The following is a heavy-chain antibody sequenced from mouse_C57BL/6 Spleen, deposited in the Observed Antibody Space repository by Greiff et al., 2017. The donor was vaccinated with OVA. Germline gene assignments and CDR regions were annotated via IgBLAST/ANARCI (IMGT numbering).Heavy chain of an antibody. Sequence: QVQLQQPGAELVKPGASVKVSCKASGYTFTSYWMHWVKQRPGQGLEWIGRIHPSDSDTNYNQKFKGKATLTVDKSSSTAYMQLSSLTAEDSAVYYCAMAYYYGSSCDWYFGVWGTGTTVTVSS. CDR2: IHPSDSDT. CDR1: GYTFTSYW. J-gene: IGHJ1*03. V-gene: IGHV1-74*01. D-gene: IGHD1-1*01. CDR3: AMAYYYGSSCDWYFGV.